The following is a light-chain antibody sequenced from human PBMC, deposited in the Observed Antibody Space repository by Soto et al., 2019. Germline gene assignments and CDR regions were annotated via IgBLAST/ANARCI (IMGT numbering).Light chain of an antibody. CDR3: QQYGSSPT. V-gene: IGKV3-20*01. CDR2: DAS. J-gene: IGKJ1*01. Sequence: IVLTQSPDTLSLSPGERATLSCGASQSVNNYYLAWYQQKPGQAPRLLIYDASTRATGIPDGFSGSGSGTDFTLTISRLEPEDFAVYFCQQYGSSPTFGQGTKVEIK. CDR1: QSVNNYY.